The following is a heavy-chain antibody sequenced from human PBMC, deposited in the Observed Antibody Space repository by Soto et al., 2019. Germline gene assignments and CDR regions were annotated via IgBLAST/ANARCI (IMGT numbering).Heavy chain of an antibody. Sequence: EVQLVESGGGLVKPGGSLRLSCAASGFTFSSYSMNWVRQAPGKGLEWVSSISSSSSYIYYADSVKGRFTISRDNAKNSLYLQMNSLRAEDTAVYYCARVLEYSSSWFPTYYYYGMDVWGQGTTVTVSS. J-gene: IGHJ6*02. D-gene: IGHD6-13*01. CDR1: GFTFSSYS. CDR2: ISSSSSYI. V-gene: IGHV3-21*01. CDR3: ARVLEYSSSWFPTYYYYGMDV.